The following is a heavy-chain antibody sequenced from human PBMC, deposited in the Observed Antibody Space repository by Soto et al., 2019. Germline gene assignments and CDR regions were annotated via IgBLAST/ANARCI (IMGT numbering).Heavy chain of an antibody. CDR3: ARDTGDEYYYYGMDV. D-gene: IGHD4-4*01. J-gene: IGHJ6*02. CDR2: IIPIFGTA. V-gene: IGHV1-69*06. Sequence: SVKVACKASGGPFISYAIIWVRQAPGQGLEWMGGIIPIFGTANYAQKFQGRVTITADKSTSTAYMELSSLRSEDTAVYYCARDTGDEYYYYGMDVWGQGTTVTVSS. CDR1: GGPFISYA.